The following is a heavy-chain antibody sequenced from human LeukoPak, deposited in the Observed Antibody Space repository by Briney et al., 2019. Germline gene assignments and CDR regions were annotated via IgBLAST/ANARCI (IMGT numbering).Heavy chain of an antibody. CDR2: IYYSGST. CDR1: GGSISSGAYS. CDR3: ARSYGSGSYSYYMDV. J-gene: IGHJ6*03. Sequence: PSETLSLTCAVSGGSISSGAYSWSWIRQPPGKGLEWIGYIYYSGSTYYNPSLKSRITLSIDTSKNQFSLDLSSVTAADTAVYYCARSYGSGSYSYYMDVWGKGTTVTISS. V-gene: IGHV4-30-4*07. D-gene: IGHD3-10*01.